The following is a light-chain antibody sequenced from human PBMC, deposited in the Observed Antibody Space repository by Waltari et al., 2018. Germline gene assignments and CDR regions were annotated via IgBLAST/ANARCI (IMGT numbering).Light chain of an antibody. V-gene: IGLV1-40*01. CDR2: GSS. Sequence: QPVLTQPPSVSGAPGQRVTISCTGSGSNTGAGHDAHWYQQLPRAAPKLLIYGSSTRPLGVPDLFFGSTSGTSASLAITGLQAEDEADYYCQSYDTSLSVVFGGGTKLTVL. CDR3: QSYDTSLSVV. CDR1: GSNTGAGHD. J-gene: IGLJ3*02.